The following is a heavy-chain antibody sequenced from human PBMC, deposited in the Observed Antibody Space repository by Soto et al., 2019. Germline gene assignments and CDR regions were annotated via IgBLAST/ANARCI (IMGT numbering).Heavy chain of an antibody. CDR1: GYTFTSYG. V-gene: IGHV1-18*01. Sequence: ASVKVSCKASGYTFTSYGISWVRQAPGQGLEWMGWISAYNGNTNYTQKLQGRVTMTTDTSTSTAYMELRSLRSDDTAVYYCARDFSDIVLVPAATPYYYGMDVWGQGTTVSVAS. CDR3: ARDFSDIVLVPAATPYYYGMDV. D-gene: IGHD2-2*01. J-gene: IGHJ6*02. CDR2: ISAYNGNT.